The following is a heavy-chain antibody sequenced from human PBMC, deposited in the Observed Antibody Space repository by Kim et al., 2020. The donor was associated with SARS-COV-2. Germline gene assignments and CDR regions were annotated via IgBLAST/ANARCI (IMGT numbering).Heavy chain of an antibody. V-gene: IGHV4-39*01. CDR3: ASVSIGPSWVIPYYFDY. CDR2: IYYSGST. D-gene: IGHD3-22*01. Sequence: SETLSLTCTVSGGSISSSSYYWGWIRQPPGKGLEWIGSIYYSGSTYYNPSLKSRVTISVDTSKNQFSLKLSSVTAADTAVYYCASVSIGPSWVIPYYFDYWGQGTLVTVSS. J-gene: IGHJ4*02. CDR1: GGSISSSSYY.